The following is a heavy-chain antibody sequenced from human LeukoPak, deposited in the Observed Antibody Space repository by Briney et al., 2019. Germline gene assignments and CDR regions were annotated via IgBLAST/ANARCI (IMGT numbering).Heavy chain of an antibody. V-gene: IGHV1-8*01. D-gene: IGHD1-26*01. CDR1: GYTFTSYD. J-gene: IGHJ4*02. Sequence: ASVTVSCTASGYTFTSYDINWVRQATGQGLEWMGWMNPNSGNTGYAQKFQGRVTMTRNTSISTAYMELSSLRSEDTAVYYCARAVGATPIDYWGQGTLVTVSS. CDR3: ARAVGATPIDY. CDR2: MNPNSGNT.